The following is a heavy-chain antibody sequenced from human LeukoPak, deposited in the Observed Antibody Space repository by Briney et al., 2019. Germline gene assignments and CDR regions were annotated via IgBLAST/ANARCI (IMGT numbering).Heavy chain of an antibody. D-gene: IGHD5-12*01. CDR1: GVTFRSYG. Sequence: GSLRLSCAASGVTFRSYGMHWVRQAPGKGLEWVALISSDGNDKLYGDSVRGRLTISRDDSKSTLYLQMNSLRAEDTAVYYCTTKVIRGNSGDDYDDWGQGTLVTVSS. V-gene: IGHV3-30*03. CDR3: TTKVIRGNSGDDYDD. CDR2: ISSDGNDK. J-gene: IGHJ4*02.